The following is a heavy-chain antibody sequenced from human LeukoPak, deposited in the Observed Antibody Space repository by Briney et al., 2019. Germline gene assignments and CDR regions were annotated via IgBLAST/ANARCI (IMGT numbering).Heavy chain of an antibody. D-gene: IGHD2-21*02. J-gene: IGHJ5*01. CDR2: INPNIGDA. CDR3: ARMALDGGDSIGFDS. CDR1: GYTFTDYF. V-gene: IGHV1-2*02. Sequence: ASVKGSCKASGYTFTDYFIHWVGQAPGQGLGWMGWINPNIGDASYAQKFQDRVTMTRDRSINTAYMELSRLTSDDTAVYYCARMALDGGDSIGFDSWGQGTLVTVSS.